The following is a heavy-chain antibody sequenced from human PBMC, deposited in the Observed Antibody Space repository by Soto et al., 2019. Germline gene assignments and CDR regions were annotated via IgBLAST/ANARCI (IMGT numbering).Heavy chain of an antibody. V-gene: IGHV2-5*01. J-gene: IGHJ5*02. CDR2: IYWNDDK. CDR1: GFSHSTSGVA. Sequence: SGPTPVNPTQTLTLTCTLSGFSHSTSGVAVGWIPQPPGQALEWLGHIYWNDDKYYSTSLKSRLSLSKDTSKNQVVLTMTNVDPLDTGTYYCARLLSAALFSYDLWGQGTLVTVSS. CDR3: ARLLSAALFSYDL. D-gene: IGHD1-26*01.